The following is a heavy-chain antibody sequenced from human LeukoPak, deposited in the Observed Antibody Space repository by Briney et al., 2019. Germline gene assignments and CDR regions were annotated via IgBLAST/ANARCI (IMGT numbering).Heavy chain of an antibody. J-gene: IGHJ5*02. CDR3: ARFRSLRITVNRAGRGDWFDP. Sequence: SETLSLTCAVYGGSFSGYYWSWIRQPPGKGLEWIGEINHSGSTNYNPSLKSRVTISVDTSKNQFSLKLSSVTAADTAVYYCARFRSLRITVNRAGRGDWFDPWGQGTLVTVSS. D-gene: IGHD4-11*01. CDR2: INHSGST. CDR1: GGSFSGYY. V-gene: IGHV4-34*01.